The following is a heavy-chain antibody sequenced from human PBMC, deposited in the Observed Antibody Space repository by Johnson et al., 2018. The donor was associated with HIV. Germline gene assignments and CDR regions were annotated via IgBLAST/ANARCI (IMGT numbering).Heavy chain of an antibody. V-gene: IGHV3-30*14. Sequence: QVQLVESGGGVVQPGRSLRLSCAASGFTFSSYAMHWVRQAPGKGLEWVAVISYDGSNKYYADSVKCRFTISRDNSKNTLYLQMGSLRPEDMAVYYCARDRYSSSSLDAFDVCGQGTMVTVSS. J-gene: IGHJ3*01. D-gene: IGHD6-6*01. CDR1: GFTFSSYA. CDR3: ARDRYSSSSLDAFDV. CDR2: ISYDGSNK.